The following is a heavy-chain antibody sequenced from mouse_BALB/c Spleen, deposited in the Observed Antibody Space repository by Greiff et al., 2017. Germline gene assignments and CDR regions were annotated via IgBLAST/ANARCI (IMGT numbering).Heavy chain of an antibody. D-gene: IGHD1-2*01. Sequence: EVQGVESGPELVKPGASVKISCKASGYTFTDYNMHWVKQSHGKSLEWIGYIYPYNGGTGYNQKFKSKATLTVDNSSSTAYMELRSLTSEDSAVYYCARKDGYGYYYAMDYWGQGTSVTVSS. CDR2: IYPYNGGT. CDR1: GYTFTDYN. V-gene: IGHV1S29*02. CDR3: ARKDGYGYYYAMDY. J-gene: IGHJ4*01.